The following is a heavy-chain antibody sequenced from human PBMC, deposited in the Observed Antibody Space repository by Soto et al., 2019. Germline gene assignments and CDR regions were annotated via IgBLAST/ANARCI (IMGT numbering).Heavy chain of an antibody. CDR1: GFTFSSYG. J-gene: IGHJ3*02. CDR3: ARDTGGPSRNDAFDI. D-gene: IGHD3-10*01. CDR2: ISYDGSNK. Sequence: GGSLRLSCAASGFTFSSYGMHWVRQAPGKGLEWVAVISYDGSNKYYADSVKGRFTISRDNSKNTLYLQMNSLRAEDTAVYYCARDTGGPSRNDAFDIWGQGTMVTVSS. V-gene: IGHV3-30*03.